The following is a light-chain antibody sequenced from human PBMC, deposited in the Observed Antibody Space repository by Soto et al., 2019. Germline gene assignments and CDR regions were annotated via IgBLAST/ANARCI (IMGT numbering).Light chain of an antibody. CDR2: EGS. CDR1: SSDVGSYNL. V-gene: IGLV2-14*02. CDR3: SSYTSGSTLPWV. Sequence: QSVLTQPASVSGSPGQSITISCTGTSSDVGSYNLVSWYQQHPGKAPKLMIYEGSKRPSGVSNRFSGSKSGNTASLTISGLQAEDEADYYCSSYTSGSTLPWVFGTGTKVTVL. J-gene: IGLJ1*01.